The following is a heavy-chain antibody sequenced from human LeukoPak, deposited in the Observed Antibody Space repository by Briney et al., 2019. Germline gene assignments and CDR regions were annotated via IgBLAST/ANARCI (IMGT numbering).Heavy chain of an antibody. Sequence: PSETLSLTCTVSGGSISSYYWSWIRQPPGKGLEWIGYIYYSGSTNYNPSLKSRVTISVDTSKNLFSLKLSSVTAADTAVYYCARTRGDGYNDYWGQGTLVTVSS. CDR1: GGSISSYY. CDR2: IYYSGST. CDR3: ARTRGDGYNDY. V-gene: IGHV4-59*01. J-gene: IGHJ4*02. D-gene: IGHD5-24*01.